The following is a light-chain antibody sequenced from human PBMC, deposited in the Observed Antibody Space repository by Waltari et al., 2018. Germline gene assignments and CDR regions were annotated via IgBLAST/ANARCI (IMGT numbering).Light chain of an antibody. J-gene: IGLJ2*01. CDR3: HAWDTNTAV. CDR1: SLGETY. CDR2: EDY. V-gene: IGLV3-1*01. Sequence: SYELSRTPSVSVSPVQTATITCSGASLGETYVSWYQQKAGQSPLRVLYEDYKRPSGIPERFSGSSSGNTATLTISGTQAMDEADYYCHAWDTNTAVFGGGTKVTVL.